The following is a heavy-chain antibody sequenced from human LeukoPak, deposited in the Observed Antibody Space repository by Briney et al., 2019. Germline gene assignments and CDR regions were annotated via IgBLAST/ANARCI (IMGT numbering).Heavy chain of an antibody. CDR3: ARDRGPQWWGSFDY. V-gene: IGHV1-2*04. Sequence: ASVKVSXKASGYTFTDYYIHLVRQVPGQGLEWMGWINPNSGDTKLAQKFQGWVTMTRDTSIGTAYLELSRLTSDDTAVYYCARDRGPQWWGSFDYWGQGTLVTVSS. J-gene: IGHJ4*02. CDR1: GYTFTDYY. CDR2: INPNSGDT. D-gene: IGHD3-16*01.